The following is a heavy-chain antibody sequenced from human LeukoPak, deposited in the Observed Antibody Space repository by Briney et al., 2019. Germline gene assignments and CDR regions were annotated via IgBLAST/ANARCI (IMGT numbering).Heavy chain of an antibody. CDR3: VKVLTGYYSPMDV. Sequence: PGGSLRLSCSASGFTFSSYAMHWVRQAPGKGLEYVSVISSNGGSTYYADSVKGRFTIFRDNSKNTLYLQMSSLRAEDTAVYYCVKVLTGYYSPMDVWGQGTTVTVSS. CDR1: GFTFSSYA. CDR2: ISSNGGST. J-gene: IGHJ6*02. V-gene: IGHV3-64D*09. D-gene: IGHD3-9*01.